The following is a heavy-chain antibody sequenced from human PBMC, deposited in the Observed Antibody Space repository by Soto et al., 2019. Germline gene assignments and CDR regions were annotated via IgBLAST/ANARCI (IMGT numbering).Heavy chain of an antibody. J-gene: IGHJ4*02. CDR2: IKEDGSEK. D-gene: IGHD1-26*01. V-gene: IGHV3-7*01. CDR3: ARPLTTGWELLINAY. CDR1: GFTFSSYW. Sequence: PGGSLRLSCGSLGFTFSSYWMTWVRQAPGKGLEWVANIKEDGSEKYYVDSVKGRFTISRDNAQNSLFLQLNSLRAEDTAVYYCARPLTTGWELLINAYWGQGDLVTVSS.